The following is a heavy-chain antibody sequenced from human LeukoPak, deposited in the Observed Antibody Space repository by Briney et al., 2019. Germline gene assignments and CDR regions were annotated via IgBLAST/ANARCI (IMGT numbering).Heavy chain of an antibody. CDR1: GFTLSNYA. J-gene: IGHJ5*02. D-gene: IGHD4-17*01. V-gene: IGHV3-23*01. CDR3: ARHYGDYVNWFDP. Sequence: PGGSLRLSCAASGFTLSNYAMNWVRQAPGKGLECVSSISGSGVTTYYADSVKGRFTISRDNSKNTLYLQMNSLRAEDTAVYFCARHYGDYVNWFDPWGQGTLVTVSS. CDR2: ISGSGVTT.